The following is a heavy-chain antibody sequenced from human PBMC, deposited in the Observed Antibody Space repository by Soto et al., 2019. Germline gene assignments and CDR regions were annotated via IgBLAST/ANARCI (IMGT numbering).Heavy chain of an antibody. V-gene: IGHV4-34*01. CDR2: INHSGST. CDR3: ARGADYSRGSYRQY. CDR1: GGSFSGYY. J-gene: IGHJ4*02. D-gene: IGHD3-16*02. Sequence: SETLSLTCAVYGGSFSGYYWSWIRQPPGKGLEWIGEINHSGSTNYNPSLKSRVTISVDTSKNQFSLKLSSVTAADTAVYYCARGADYSRGSYRQYWGQGTLVTVSS.